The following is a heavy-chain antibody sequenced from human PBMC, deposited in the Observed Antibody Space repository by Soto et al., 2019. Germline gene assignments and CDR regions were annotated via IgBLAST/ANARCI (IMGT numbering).Heavy chain of an antibody. CDR1: GFTFSSYG. J-gene: IGHJ4*02. CDR2: IWYDGSNK. D-gene: IGHD3-10*01. V-gene: IGHV3-33*01. CDR3: ARDQYYYCSGSHTGAFDY. Sequence: VQLVESGGGVVQPGRSLRLSCAASGFTFSSYGMHWVRQAHGKGLEWVAVIWYDGSNKYYADSVKGRFTISRDNSKNTLYLQMNSLRAEDTAVYYCARDQYYYCSGSHTGAFDYWGQGTLVTVSS.